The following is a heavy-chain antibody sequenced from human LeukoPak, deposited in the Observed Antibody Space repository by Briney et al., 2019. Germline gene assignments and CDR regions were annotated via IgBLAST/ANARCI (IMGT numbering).Heavy chain of an antibody. D-gene: IGHD3-3*01. J-gene: IGHJ5*02. V-gene: IGHV1-69*13. Sequence: SVKVSCKASGGTFSSYAISRVRQAPGQGLEWMGGIIPIFGTANYAQKFQGRVTITADESTSTAYMELSSLRSEDTAVYYCARSTIFGVAMGYNWFDPWGQGTLVTVSS. CDR2: IIPIFGTA. CDR1: GGTFSSYA. CDR3: ARSTIFGVAMGYNWFDP.